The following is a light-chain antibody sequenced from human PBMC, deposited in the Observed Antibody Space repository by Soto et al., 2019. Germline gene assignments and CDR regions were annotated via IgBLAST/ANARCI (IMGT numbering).Light chain of an antibody. CDR3: YSYAGTNNV. V-gene: IGLV2-8*01. J-gene: IGLJ1*01. CDR1: SSDVGGYNY. CDR2: EVT. Sequence: QSALTQPPSASGSPGQSVTISCTGTSSDVGGYNYVSWYQQHPGKAPKLMIYEVTKRPSGVPDRFSGSKSGNTASLTVSGLQAEDEADYYGYSYAGTNNVFGTGTKLTVL.